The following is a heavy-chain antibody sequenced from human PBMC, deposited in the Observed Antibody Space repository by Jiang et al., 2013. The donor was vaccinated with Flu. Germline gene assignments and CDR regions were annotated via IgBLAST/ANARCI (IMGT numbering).Heavy chain of an antibody. D-gene: IGHD6-19*01. Sequence: SGAEVKKPGSSVKVSCKASGGTFSSYAISWVRQAPGQGLEWMGGIIPIFGTANYAQKFQGRVTITADESTSTAYMELSSLRSEDTAVYYCARAGRFSEGYSSGWNWFDPWGQGTLVTVSS. CDR1: GGTFSSYA. CDR2: IIPIFGTA. CDR3: ARAGRFSEGYSSGWNWFDP. V-gene: IGHV1-69*01. J-gene: IGHJ5*02.